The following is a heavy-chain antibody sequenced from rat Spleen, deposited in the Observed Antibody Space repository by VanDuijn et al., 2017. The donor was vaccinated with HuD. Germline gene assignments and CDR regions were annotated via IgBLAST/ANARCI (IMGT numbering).Heavy chain of an antibody. CDR3: SILKLQSYYFDY. CDR1: GYSITSGYG. CDR2: INSEGST. D-gene: IGHD1-8*01. Sequence: EVQLQESGPGLVKPSQSLSLTCSVTGYSITSGYGWNWIRKFPGNKLEWMGYINSEGSTNYNPPLKSQISITRDTSKNQFFLQLTSLTTHHTTTYYYSILKLQSYYFDYLRQVFILTFSS. V-gene: IGHV3-3*01. J-gene: IGHJ2*01.